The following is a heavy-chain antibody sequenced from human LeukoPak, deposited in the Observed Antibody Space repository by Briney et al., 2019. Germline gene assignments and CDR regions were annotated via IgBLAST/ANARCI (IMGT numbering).Heavy chain of an antibody. J-gene: IGHJ4*02. CDR3: ARDVVAARGSFDY. Sequence: PSETLSLTCTVSGGSISSYYWSWIRQPPGKGLEWIGHIYTSGSTNYNPSLKSRVTMSVDMSKNQFSLKLRSVTAADTAVYYCARDVVAARGSFDYWGQGTLVTVSS. CDR2: IYTSGST. V-gene: IGHV4-4*07. D-gene: IGHD2-2*01. CDR1: GGSISSYY.